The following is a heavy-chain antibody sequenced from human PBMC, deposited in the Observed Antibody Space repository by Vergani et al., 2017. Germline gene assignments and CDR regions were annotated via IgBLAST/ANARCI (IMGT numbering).Heavy chain of an antibody. V-gene: IGHV3-23*01. CDR2: INNKGGST. Sequence: QLLESGGGLIQPGGSLRLSCAASGFTFNSYAMTWVRQAPGKGLEWVSGINNKGGSTYYADSGKGRFTISRDNSKNTLYLQMTDLRAEDTATYYCATVCGSTSCPYGGGAFDVWVHGTMVTVSS. CDR3: ATVCGSTSCPYGGGAFDV. J-gene: IGHJ3*01. CDR1: GFTFNSYA. D-gene: IGHD2-2*01.